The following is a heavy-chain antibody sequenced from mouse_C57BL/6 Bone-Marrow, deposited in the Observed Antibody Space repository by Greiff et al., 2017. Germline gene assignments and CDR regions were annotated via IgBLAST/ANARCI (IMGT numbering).Heavy chain of an antibody. CDR3: ARDYYGDYYAMDY. CDR1: GFNIKDDY. J-gene: IGHJ4*01. D-gene: IGHD1-2*01. V-gene: IGHV1-72*01. Sequence: QVQLQQSGAELVRPGASVKLSCTASGFNIKDDYMHWVKQRPEQGLEWIGRIDPNSGGTKYNEKFKSKATLTVDKPSSTAYMQLSSLTSEDSAVYYCARDYYGDYYAMDYWGQGTSVTVSS. CDR2: IDPNSGGT.